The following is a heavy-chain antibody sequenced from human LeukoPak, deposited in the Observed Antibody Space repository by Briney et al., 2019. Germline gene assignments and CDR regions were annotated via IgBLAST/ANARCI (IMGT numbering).Heavy chain of an antibody. J-gene: IGHJ4*02. Sequence: GGSLRLSCAASGFTFKNYAMSWVRQAPGKGLEWVSAISGRDGSTYYADSVKGRFTISRDNSKNTLYLQMNSLRAEDTAVYYCAKEPTTVTSSSYFDYWGQGTLVTVSS. D-gene: IGHD4-17*01. CDR3: AKEPTTVTSSSYFDY. CDR2: ISGRDGST. CDR1: GFTFKNYA. V-gene: IGHV3-23*01.